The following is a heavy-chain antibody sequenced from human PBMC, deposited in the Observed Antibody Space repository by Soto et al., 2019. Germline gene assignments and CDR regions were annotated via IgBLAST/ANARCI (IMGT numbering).Heavy chain of an antibody. CDR3: TSSTSPTGAFDI. Sequence: GGSLRLSCTASGFTFGDYAMSWFRQAPGKGLEWVGFIRSKAYGGTTEYAASVKGRFTISRDDSKSIAYLQMNSLKTEDTAVYYCTSSTSPTGAFDIWGQGTMVTVSS. CDR2: IRSKAYGGTT. CDR1: GFTFGDYA. J-gene: IGHJ3*02. V-gene: IGHV3-49*03. D-gene: IGHD2-2*01.